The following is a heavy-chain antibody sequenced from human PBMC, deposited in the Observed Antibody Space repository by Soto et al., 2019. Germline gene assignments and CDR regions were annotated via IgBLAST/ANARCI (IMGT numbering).Heavy chain of an antibody. J-gene: IGHJ6*02. Sequence: VASVKVSCKASGGTFSSYAISWVRQAPGQGLEWMGGIIPIFGTANYAQKFQGRVTITADESTSTAYMELSSLRSEDTAVYYCASGVAGYYYYYYGMDVWGQGTTVTVSS. D-gene: IGHD6-19*01. V-gene: IGHV1-69*13. CDR1: GGTFSSYA. CDR3: ASGVAGYYYYYYGMDV. CDR2: IIPIFGTA.